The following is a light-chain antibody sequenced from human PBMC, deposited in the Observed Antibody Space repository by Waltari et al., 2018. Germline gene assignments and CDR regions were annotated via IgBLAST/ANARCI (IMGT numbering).Light chain of an antibody. J-gene: IGLJ3*02. CDR2: VNRDGSH. Sequence: QLVLTQSPSASASLRASVKLTCTLSSGHSSNIIAWLQQQPGKGPRYLMKVNRDGSHRKGDEIPDRFSGSSSGAERYLTISSLQSEDEADYYCETGGHGTWVFGGGTKLTVL. V-gene: IGLV4-69*01. CDR3: ETGGHGTWV. CDR1: SGHSSNI.